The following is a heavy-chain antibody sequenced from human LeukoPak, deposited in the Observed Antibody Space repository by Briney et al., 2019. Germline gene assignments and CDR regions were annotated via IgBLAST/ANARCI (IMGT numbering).Heavy chain of an antibody. D-gene: IGHD3-22*01. CDR1: GYTFTSYG. CDR3: AKGNYHDSSGHFDY. V-gene: IGHV1-18*01. J-gene: IGHJ4*02. CDR2: ISAYNGNT. Sequence: GASVKVSCKASGYTFTSYGISWVRQAPGQGLEWMGWISAYNGNTNYAQKLQGRVTMTTDTSTSTAYMELRSLRSDDTALYYCAKGNYHDSSGHFDYWGQGTLVTVSS.